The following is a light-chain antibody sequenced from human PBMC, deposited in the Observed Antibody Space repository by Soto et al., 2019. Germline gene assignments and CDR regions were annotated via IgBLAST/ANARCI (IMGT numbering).Light chain of an antibody. CDR2: AAS. CDR3: QQSYSTPHT. Sequence: DIQVAQSPSSLSASVGDRVTITCRASEYINTYLNWYQQKPGKAPKLLISAASSLQSGVPSRFSGSGSVTDFTLTNSSLQPEDFATYYCQQSYSTPHTFGQGTKLEIK. J-gene: IGKJ2*01. V-gene: IGKV1-39*01. CDR1: EYINTY.